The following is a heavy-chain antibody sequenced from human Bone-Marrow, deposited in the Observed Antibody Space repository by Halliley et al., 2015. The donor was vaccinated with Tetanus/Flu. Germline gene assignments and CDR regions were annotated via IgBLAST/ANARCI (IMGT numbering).Heavy chain of an antibody. CDR1: GFTFSNFA. V-gene: IGHV3-23*01. CDR3: AKDRQGTVPDFFDS. CDR2: ISGSGGST. D-gene: IGHD6-19*01. Sequence: SLRLSCAASGFTFSNFAMGWVRQAPGRGLEWVSGISGSGGSTYYADSVKGRFAVSRGNSKNTLYLQMNSLRDEDTAKYYCAKDRQGTVPDFFDSWGQGALVTVSS. J-gene: IGHJ4*02.